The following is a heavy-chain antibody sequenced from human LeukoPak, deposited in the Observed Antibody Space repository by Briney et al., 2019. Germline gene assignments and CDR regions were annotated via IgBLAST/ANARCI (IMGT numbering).Heavy chain of an antibody. D-gene: IGHD1-1*01. CDR3: VRDPSGSGFAFDS. Sequence: GGSLRLSCAASGFTVSSNYMSWVRQAPGKGLEWVSVIYSGGSTYYADSVKGRFTISRDNSKDTLYLQMNSLRAEDTAVYYCVRDPSGSGFAFDSWGQGALVTVSS. J-gene: IGHJ4*02. CDR2: IYSGGST. V-gene: IGHV3-53*01. CDR1: GFTVSSNY.